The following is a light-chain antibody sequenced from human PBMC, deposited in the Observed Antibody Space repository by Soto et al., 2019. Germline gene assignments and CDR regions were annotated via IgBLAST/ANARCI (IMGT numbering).Light chain of an antibody. Sequence: EIVMTQSPATLSASPGETVTLSCRASQSVDSYLAWYQHKPGQPPRLLIYGASTRATGIPARFSGSGSGTGFTLTINSLEFEDSGVYFCQQHSDWPLFTFGQGTRWRL. CDR2: GAS. V-gene: IGKV3-15*01. CDR1: QSVDSY. J-gene: IGKJ5*01. CDR3: QQHSDWPLFT.